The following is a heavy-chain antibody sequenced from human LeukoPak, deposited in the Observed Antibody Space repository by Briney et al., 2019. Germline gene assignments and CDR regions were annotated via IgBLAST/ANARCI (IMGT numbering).Heavy chain of an antibody. V-gene: IGHV4-4*07. CDR3: VREGWAAAWWGTYYYYYMDV. CDR1: GGSISSYY. D-gene: IGHD2-8*02. J-gene: IGHJ6*03. CDR2: IYTSGST. Sequence: SETLSLTCTVSGGSISSYYWSWIRQPAGKGLEWIGRIYTSGSTNYNPSLKSRVTMSVDTSKNQFSLKLSSVTAADTAVYYCVREGWAAAWWGTYYYYYMDVWGKGTTVTVSS.